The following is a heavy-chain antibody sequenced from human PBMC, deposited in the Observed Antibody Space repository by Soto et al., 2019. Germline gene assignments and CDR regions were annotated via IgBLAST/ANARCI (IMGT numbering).Heavy chain of an antibody. V-gene: IGHV5-10-1*01. CDR2: IDPSDSYI. D-gene: IGHD3-22*01. CDR3: ARHDDSSVFNFEY. J-gene: IGHJ4*02. Sequence: QVPGKGLEWMGTIDPSDSYIKYSPSFQGHVTISADKSISTAYLQWSSLKASDTAMYYCARHDDSSVFNFEYWGQGSLVTVSS.